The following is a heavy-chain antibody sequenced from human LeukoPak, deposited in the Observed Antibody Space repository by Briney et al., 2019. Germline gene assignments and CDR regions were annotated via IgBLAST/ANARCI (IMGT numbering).Heavy chain of an antibody. CDR1: GGSFSGYY. J-gene: IGHJ4*02. D-gene: IGHD3-22*01. V-gene: IGHV4-34*01. CDR2: INHSGST. Sequence: PSETLSLTCAVYGGSFSGYYWSWIRQPPGKGLEWIGEINHSGSTNYNPSLKSRVTISVDTSKNQFSLKLSSVTAADTAVYYCASSYDSSAFSDYWGQGTLVTVSS. CDR3: ASSYDSSAFSDY.